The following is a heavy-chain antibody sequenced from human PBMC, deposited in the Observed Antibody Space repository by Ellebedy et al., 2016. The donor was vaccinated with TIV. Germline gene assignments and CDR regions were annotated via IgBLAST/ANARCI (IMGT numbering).Heavy chain of an antibody. D-gene: IGHD5-24*01. CDR1: GYTFTSYD. J-gene: IGHJ4*02. CDR3: AGGLREGSSLES. CDR2: MNPNSGNT. Sequence: ASVKVSCXASGYTFTSYDINWVRQATGQGLEWMGWMNPNSGNTGYAQKFQGRVTMTRNTSISTAYMELSSLRSEDTAVYYCAGGLREGSSLESWGQGTLVTVSS. V-gene: IGHV1-8*01.